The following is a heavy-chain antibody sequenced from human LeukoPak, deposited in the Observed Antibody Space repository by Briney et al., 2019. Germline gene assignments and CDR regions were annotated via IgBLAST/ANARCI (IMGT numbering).Heavy chain of an antibody. V-gene: IGHV3-23*01. J-gene: IGHJ4*02. CDR1: GLTFDNCA. Sequence: GGSLRLSCAASGLTFDNCAMSWVRQAPGRGLEWVSTSGRTGATYYADSVKGRFTISRDNSRNTLYLQMNSLRAEDTAVYYCAKRTAGNSAALYFDSWGQGTLVTVSS. CDR2: SGRTGAT. D-gene: IGHD2-15*01. CDR3: AKRTAGNSAALYFDS.